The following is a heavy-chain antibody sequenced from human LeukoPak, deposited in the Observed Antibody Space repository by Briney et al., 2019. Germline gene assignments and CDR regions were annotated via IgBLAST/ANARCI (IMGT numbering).Heavy chain of an antibody. D-gene: IGHD5-18*01. CDR2: IYYSGST. Sequence: PSETLSLTCTVSGGSISSSSYYWGWIRQPPGKGLEWIGSIYYSGSTYYNPSLKSRVTISVDTSKNQFSLKVSSVTAADTALYYCARSHTAFTLDFWGQGTLVTVSS. CDR3: ARSHTAFTLDF. CDR1: GGSISSSSYY. V-gene: IGHV4-39*01. J-gene: IGHJ4*02.